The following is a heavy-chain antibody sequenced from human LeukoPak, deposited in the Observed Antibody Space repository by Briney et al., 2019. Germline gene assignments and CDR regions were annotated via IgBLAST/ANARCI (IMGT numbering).Heavy chain of an antibody. CDR1: GFTFNDYA. J-gene: IGHJ4*02. Sequence: PGGALRLSCAAPGFTFNDYAMHRVRQAPGKGLEWVSVIGWQCHIIGYDDSVKGRLTISRDNARNSLSLQMNSLRAEDTAFYYCAKDRDSSGFAPYFDYWGQGILVTVSS. CDR2: IGWQCHII. CDR3: AKDRDSSGFAPYFDY. D-gene: IGHD3-22*01. V-gene: IGHV3-9*01.